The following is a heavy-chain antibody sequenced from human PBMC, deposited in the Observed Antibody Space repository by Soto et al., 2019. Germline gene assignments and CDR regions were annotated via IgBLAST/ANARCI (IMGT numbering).Heavy chain of an antibody. J-gene: IGHJ6*02. V-gene: IGHV4-39*07. Sequence: NPSRTLSLTCTVPDGSISSSSYYWGWIRQPPRKGLEGIGIIFYRGSTYYNPSLKSRVTMSVDTSKNQFSLKLSSGTAAHPGVYYCASCCCGVDLYGMDVWGQGTTVIGSS. CDR3: ASCCCGVDLYGMDV. D-gene: IGHD3-3*01. CDR1: DGSISSSSYY. CDR2: IFYRGST.